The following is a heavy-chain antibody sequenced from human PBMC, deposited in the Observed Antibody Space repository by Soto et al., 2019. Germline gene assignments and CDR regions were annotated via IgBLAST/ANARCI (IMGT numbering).Heavy chain of an antibody. J-gene: IGHJ4*02. D-gene: IGHD3-22*01. CDR3: AKDRSKNYDSSGYTLGLFDY. CDR2: ISYDGSNK. Sequence: PGGSLRLSCAASGFTFSSYGMHWVRQAPGKGLEWVAVISYDGSNKYYADSVKGRFTISRDNSKNTLYLQMNSLRAEDTAVYYCAKDRSKNYDSSGYTLGLFDYWGQGTLVNV. CDR1: GFTFSSYG. V-gene: IGHV3-30*18.